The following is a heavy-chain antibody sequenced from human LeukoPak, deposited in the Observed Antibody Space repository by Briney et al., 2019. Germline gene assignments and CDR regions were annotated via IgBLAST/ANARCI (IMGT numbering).Heavy chain of an antibody. CDR1: GYTFTGYY. V-gene: IGHV1-2*02. CDR3: ARGEYELVGDY. D-gene: IGHD6-13*01. J-gene: IGHJ4*02. CDR2: INPNSGGT. Sequence: GASVKVSCKASGYTFTGYYMHWVRQAPGQGLEWMGWINPNSGGTNYAQKLQGRVTLTTDISTSTAYMEVRSLRSDDTAVYYCARGEYELVGDYWGQGTLVTVSS.